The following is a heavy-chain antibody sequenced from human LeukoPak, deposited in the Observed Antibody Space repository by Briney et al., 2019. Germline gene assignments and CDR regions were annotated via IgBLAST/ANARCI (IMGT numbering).Heavy chain of an antibody. CDR3: ARGIAVAGLDYYYYYGMDV. Sequence: GGLRLSCAASGFTVSSKDMTWVRQAPGKGLEWVSIIYSGGSTYYADSVKGRFTISRDNSKNTLYLQMNSLRAEDTAVYYCARGIAVAGLDYYYYYGMDVWGQGTTVTVSS. CDR1: GFTVSSKD. J-gene: IGHJ6*02. D-gene: IGHD6-19*01. V-gene: IGHV3-66*01. CDR2: IYSGGST.